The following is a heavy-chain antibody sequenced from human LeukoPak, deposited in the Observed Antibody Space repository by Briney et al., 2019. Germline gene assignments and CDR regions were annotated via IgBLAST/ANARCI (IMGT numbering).Heavy chain of an antibody. CDR1: GYSISSGYY. Sequence: SETLSLTCAVSGYSISSGYYWGWIRQPPGKGLKWIGSIYHSGSTYYNPSLKSRVTISVDTSKNQFSLKLSSVTAADTAVYYCAGTARTIFGVVVDYWGQGTLVTVSS. D-gene: IGHD3-3*01. J-gene: IGHJ4*02. CDR3: AGTARTIFGVVVDY. CDR2: IYHSGST. V-gene: IGHV4-38-2*01.